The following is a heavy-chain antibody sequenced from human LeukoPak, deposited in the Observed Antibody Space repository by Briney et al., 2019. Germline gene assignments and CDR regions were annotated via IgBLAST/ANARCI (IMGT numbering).Heavy chain of an antibody. J-gene: IGHJ4*02. Sequence: PGGSLRLSCAASGFTFSSYWMSWVRQAPGKGLEWVANIKQDGSEKYYVDSVKGRFTISRDNAKNSLYLQMNSLRAEDTAVYYCLCSSWYSRGFGWDYWGQGTLVTVSS. CDR1: GFTFSSYW. D-gene: IGHD6-13*01. CDR3: LCSSWYSRGFGWDY. V-gene: IGHV3-7*01. CDR2: IKQDGSEK.